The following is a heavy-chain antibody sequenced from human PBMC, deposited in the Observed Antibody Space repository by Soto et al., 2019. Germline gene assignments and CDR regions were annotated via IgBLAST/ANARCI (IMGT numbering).Heavy chain of an antibody. V-gene: IGHV4-31*03. CDR3: ARDRISMVLHY. Sequence: QVQLQESGPGLVKPSQTLSLTCTVSGGSISSGGYYWSWIRQHPGKGLEWFGYLYYSGSTYYNPSLKSRVTISVYTSKIQFSLNLSSVTAADTAVYYCARDRISMVLHYWGQGTLVTVSS. J-gene: IGHJ4*02. CDR1: GGSISSGGYY. CDR2: LYYSGST. D-gene: IGHD3-10*01.